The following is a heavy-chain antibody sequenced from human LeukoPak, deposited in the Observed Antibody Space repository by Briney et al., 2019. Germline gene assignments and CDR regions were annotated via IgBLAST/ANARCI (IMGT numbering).Heavy chain of an antibody. CDR3: ARRYYDNSGYYDNWFDP. Sequence: GESLQISCKGSGYSFTSYWIGWVRQMPGKGLEWMGIIYPGDSDTRYSPSFQGQVTISADKSISTAYLQWSSLKASDTAMYYCARRYYDNSGYYDNWFDPWGQGTLVTVSS. CDR2: IYPGDSDT. CDR1: GYSFTSYW. D-gene: IGHD3-22*01. J-gene: IGHJ5*02. V-gene: IGHV5-51*01.